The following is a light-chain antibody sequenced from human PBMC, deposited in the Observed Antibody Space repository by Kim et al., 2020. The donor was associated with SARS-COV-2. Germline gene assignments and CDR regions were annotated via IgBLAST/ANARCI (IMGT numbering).Light chain of an antibody. CDR3: QVWDSSSDHWV. Sequence: SYELTQPPSVSVAPGKTARITCGGNNIGDKTVHWYQQRPGQAPVLVIYYDSARPSGIPERFSGSTSGNTATLTIDRVDAGDEADYFCQVWDSSSDHWVFGGGTQLTVL. V-gene: IGLV3-21*04. CDR1: NIGDKT. J-gene: IGLJ3*02. CDR2: YDS.